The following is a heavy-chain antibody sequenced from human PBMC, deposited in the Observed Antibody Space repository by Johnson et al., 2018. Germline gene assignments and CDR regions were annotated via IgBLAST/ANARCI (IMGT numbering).Heavy chain of an antibody. CDR3: ARGVRSSSFGYYYYYALHG. CDR1: GGTFSSDA. Sequence: QVQLVQSGAEVNKPGSSXKVSCKASGGTFSSDAISWVRQAPGQGLEWMGGINPIFDSAHYAPKFQGRVTITADGSTTTAYMELSSLKSDDTAVYDCARGVRSSSFGYYYYYALHGWGQGTTVTVSS. D-gene: IGHD6-6*01. V-gene: IGHV1-69*01. J-gene: IGHJ6*02. CDR2: INPIFDSA.